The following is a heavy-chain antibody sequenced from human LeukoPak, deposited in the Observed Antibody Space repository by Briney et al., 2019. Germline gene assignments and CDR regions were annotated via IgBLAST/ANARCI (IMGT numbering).Heavy chain of an antibody. Sequence: ASVKVSCKASGYTFTSYGISWVRQAPGQGLEWMGWISAYNGNTNYAQKLQGRVTMTTDTSTSTAYMELRSLRSDDTAVYYCASRYCSSTSCRGRYYYMDVWGKGTTVTISS. CDR3: ASRYCSSTSCRGRYYYMDV. V-gene: IGHV1-18*01. J-gene: IGHJ6*03. CDR1: GYTFTSYG. CDR2: ISAYNGNT. D-gene: IGHD2-2*01.